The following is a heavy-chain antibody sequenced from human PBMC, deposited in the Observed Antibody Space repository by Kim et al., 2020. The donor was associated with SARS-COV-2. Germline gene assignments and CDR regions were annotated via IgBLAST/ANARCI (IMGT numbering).Heavy chain of an antibody. CDR3: ARQSYSGWNFDL. Sequence: ASVKVSCKASGYTFTAYYIHWLRQAPGQGLEWMGWINPDSGATNYAQKFQGWVTMTRDTSITTAYMELGRLTSGDTAIYYCARQSYSGWNFDLWGRGTLVTVSS. V-gene: IGHV1-2*04. CDR2: INPDSGAT. CDR1: GYTFTAYY. D-gene: IGHD4-4*01. J-gene: IGHJ2*01.